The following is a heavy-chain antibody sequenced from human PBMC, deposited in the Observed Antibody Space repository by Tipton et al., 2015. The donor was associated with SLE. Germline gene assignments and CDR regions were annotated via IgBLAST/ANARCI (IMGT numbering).Heavy chain of an antibody. V-gene: IGHV4-31*03. D-gene: IGHD2-21*01. CDR1: GGSINSGGYY. CDR3: AREVNVVSDSDAFDI. J-gene: IGHJ3*02. Sequence: TLSLTCTVSGGSINSGGYYWSWIRQHPGKGLEWIGYIYYTGSAFYNPSLKSRISISVDTSKNQFSLKLSSVTAADTAVYYCAREVNVVSDSDAFDIWGQGTVVTVS. CDR2: IYYTGSA.